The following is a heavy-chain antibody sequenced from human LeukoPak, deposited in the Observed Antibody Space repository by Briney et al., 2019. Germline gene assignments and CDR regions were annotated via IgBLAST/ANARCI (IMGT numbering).Heavy chain of an antibody. Sequence: GGSLRLSCAASGFTFSCYAMSWVRQAPGKGLEWVSAISGSGGSTYYADSVKGRFTISRDNSKNTLYLQMNSLRAEDTAVYYCAKDRGGYYYDSSGLPSSWFDPWGQGTLVTVSS. CDR1: GFTFSCYA. D-gene: IGHD3-22*01. V-gene: IGHV3-23*01. CDR3: AKDRGGYYYDSSGLPSSWFDP. J-gene: IGHJ5*02. CDR2: ISGSGGST.